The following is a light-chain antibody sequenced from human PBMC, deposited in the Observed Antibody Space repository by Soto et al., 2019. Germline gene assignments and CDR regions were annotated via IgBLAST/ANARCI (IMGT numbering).Light chain of an antibody. Sequence: EIVLTQSPGTLSLSPGERATLSCRASQSVSSSYLAWYQQKPGQAPKLLIYGASSRATGIPDRFSGSGAGTDFPLTISRLEPEDFAVYYCQQYGSSPYTVGQGTKVEIK. CDR3: QQYGSSPYT. CDR2: GAS. CDR1: QSVSSSY. V-gene: IGKV3-20*01. J-gene: IGKJ2*01.